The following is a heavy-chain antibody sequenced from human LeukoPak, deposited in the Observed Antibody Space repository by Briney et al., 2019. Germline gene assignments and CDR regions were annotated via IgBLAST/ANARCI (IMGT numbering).Heavy chain of an antibody. Sequence: SETLSLTCTVSGGSISSSSYYWGWIRQPPGKGLEWIGSIYYSGSTYYNPSLKSRVTISVDTSKNQFSLKLRSVTAADTAVYYCARLGGGGRRRGPPDYWGQGTLVTVSS. CDR1: GGSISSSSYY. J-gene: IGHJ4*02. V-gene: IGHV4-39*01. D-gene: IGHD3-16*01. CDR3: ARLGGGGRRRGPPDY. CDR2: IYYSGST.